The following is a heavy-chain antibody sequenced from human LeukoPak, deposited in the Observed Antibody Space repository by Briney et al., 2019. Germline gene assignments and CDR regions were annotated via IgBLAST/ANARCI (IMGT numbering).Heavy chain of an antibody. J-gene: IGHJ4*02. Sequence: SETLSLTCAVYGGSFSGYYWSWIRQPPGKGLEWIGEINHSGSTNYNPSLKSRVTISVDTSKNQFSLKLSSVTAADTAVYYCARQEISSSYHGLDYWGQGTLVTVSS. V-gene: IGHV4-34*01. CDR1: GGSFSGYY. D-gene: IGHD6-13*01. CDR2: INHSGST. CDR3: ARQEISSSYHGLDY.